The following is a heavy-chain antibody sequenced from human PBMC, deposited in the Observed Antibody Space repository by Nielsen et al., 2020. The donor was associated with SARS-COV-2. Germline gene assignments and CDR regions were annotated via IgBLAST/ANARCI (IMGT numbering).Heavy chain of an antibody. CDR2: ISYDGSDQ. Sequence: GESLKISCAASGFTFSRFGMHWVRQTPGRGLEWVAYISYDGSDQYYEDSLKCRFTISRDNSKNILYLQMNNLRAEDTAVYYCVKDGAYYGVRGVVHFGYGGRGNLVTVSS. V-gene: IGHV3-30*18. CDR1: GFTFSRFG. J-gene: IGHJ4*02. D-gene: IGHD3-10*01. CDR3: VKDGAYYGVRGVVHFGY.